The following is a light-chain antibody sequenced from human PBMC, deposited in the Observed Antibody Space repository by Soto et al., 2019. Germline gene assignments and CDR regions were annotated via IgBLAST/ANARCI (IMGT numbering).Light chain of an antibody. J-gene: IGKJ3*01. CDR3: LQYHTYPLT. CDR1: QGLRND. CDR2: TAS. Sequence: DIQMTQSPSSLSASLGDRVTITCRASQGLRNDLAWYQQKAGKAPKRLIYTASSLQSGVPSRFSGSGSGTEFTLTISSLQPEDFATYFCLQYHTYPLTFGPGTKVDI. V-gene: IGKV1-17*01.